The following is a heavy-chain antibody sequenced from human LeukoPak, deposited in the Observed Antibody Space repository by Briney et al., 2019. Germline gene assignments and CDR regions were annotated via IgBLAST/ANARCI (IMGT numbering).Heavy chain of an antibody. J-gene: IGHJ3*02. Sequence: ASVKVSCKASGYTFTSYAMHWVRQAPGQRLEWMGWINAGNGNTKYSQKFQGRVTITRDTSASTAYMELSSLRSEDTAVYYCATKWELLFAFDIWGQGTMVTVSS. V-gene: IGHV1-3*01. CDR2: INAGNGNT. CDR1: GYTFTSYA. CDR3: ATKWELLFAFDI. D-gene: IGHD1-26*01.